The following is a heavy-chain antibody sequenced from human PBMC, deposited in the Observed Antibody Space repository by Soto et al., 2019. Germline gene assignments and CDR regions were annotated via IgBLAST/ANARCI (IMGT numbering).Heavy chain of an antibody. CDR2: IYYSGST. CDR3: ARGDYYGSGSYSTPGY. J-gene: IGHJ4*02. V-gene: IGHV4-30-4*01. D-gene: IGHD3-10*01. Sequence: QVQLQESGPGLVKPSQTLSLTCTVSGGSISSGDYYWSWIHQPPGKGLEWIGYIYYSGSTYYNPSLKSRVTISVDTSKNQFSLKLSSVTAADTAVYYCARGDYYGSGSYSTPGYWGQGTLVTVSS. CDR1: GGSISSGDYY.